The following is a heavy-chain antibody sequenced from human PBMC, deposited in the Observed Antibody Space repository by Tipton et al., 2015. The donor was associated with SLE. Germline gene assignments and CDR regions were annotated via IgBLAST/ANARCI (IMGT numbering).Heavy chain of an antibody. J-gene: IGHJ4*02. D-gene: IGHD4-23*01. Sequence: QLVQSGPEVKKPGESLKISCKASGYTFTTSWIAWVRQMPGKGLEWMGIIYPGDSDTRYRPSWKGQVVISVDKTMNAAYLQWSSLRASDTAIYYCARAPGGGNFQFDYWGQGTLVTVSS. CDR1: GYTFTTSW. CDR3: ARAPGGGNFQFDY. CDR2: IYPGDSDT. V-gene: IGHV5-51*03.